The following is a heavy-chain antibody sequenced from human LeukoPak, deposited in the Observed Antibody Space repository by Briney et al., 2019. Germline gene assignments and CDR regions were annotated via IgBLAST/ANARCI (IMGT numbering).Heavy chain of an antibody. Sequence: PGGSLRLSCAVSGFTFNAHAMAWVRQAPGKGLEWVSAIAWSGDFTLYSSSVEGRFSISRDNSENTVYLQMNGLRAEDTAVYYCAKAWIQFNRVFDCFDSWGQGTLVTVSS. J-gene: IGHJ4*02. V-gene: IGHV3-23*01. CDR2: IAWSGDFT. D-gene: IGHD2-21*01. CDR3: AKAWIQFNRVFDCFDS. CDR1: GFTFNAHA.